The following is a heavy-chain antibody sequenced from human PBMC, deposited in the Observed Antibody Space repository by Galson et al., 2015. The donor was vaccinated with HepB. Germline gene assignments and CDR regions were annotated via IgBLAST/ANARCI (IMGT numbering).Heavy chain of an antibody. J-gene: IGHJ3*02. Sequence: SVKVSCKASGYTFTSYGISWVRQAPGQGLEWMGWIRAYNGNTNYAQKLQGRVTMTTDTPTSTAYMELRSLRSDDTAVYYCARQTYYYDSSGYYPPGDAFDIWGQGTMVTVSS. CDR2: IRAYNGNT. V-gene: IGHV1-18*04. CDR3: ARQTYYYDSSGYYPPGDAFDI. D-gene: IGHD3-22*01. CDR1: GYTFTSYG.